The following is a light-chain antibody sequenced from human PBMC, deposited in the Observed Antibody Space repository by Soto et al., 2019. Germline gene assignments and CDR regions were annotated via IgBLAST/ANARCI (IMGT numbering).Light chain of an antibody. V-gene: IGLV2-8*01. CDR1: SSDVGGYNY. J-gene: IGLJ2*01. CDR3: SSYGGSNNLI. CDR2: EVS. Sequence: QSALTQPPSASGSPGQSVTISCSGTSSDVGGYNYFSWYQQHPGKAPKLMIYEVSKRPSGVPDRFSGSKSGNTASLTVSGLQAEDEADYYCSSYGGSNNLIFGGGTKLTVL.